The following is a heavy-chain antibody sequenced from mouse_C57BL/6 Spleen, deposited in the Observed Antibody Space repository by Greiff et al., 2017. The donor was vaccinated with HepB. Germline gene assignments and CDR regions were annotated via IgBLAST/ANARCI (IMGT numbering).Heavy chain of an antibody. CDR3: ARSDYCGSSSLYWYFDV. Sequence: VQVVESGAELMKPGASVKLSCKATGYTFTGYWIEWVKQRPGHGLEWIGEILPGSGSTNYNEKFKGKATFTADTSSNTAYMQLSSLTTEDSAIYYCARSDYCGSSSLYWYFDVWGTGTTVTVSS. J-gene: IGHJ1*03. CDR1: GYTFTGYW. V-gene: IGHV1-9*01. CDR2: ILPGSGST. D-gene: IGHD1-1*01.